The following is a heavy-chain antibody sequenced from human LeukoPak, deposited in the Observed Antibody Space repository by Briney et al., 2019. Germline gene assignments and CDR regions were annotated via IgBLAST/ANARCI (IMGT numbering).Heavy chain of an antibody. V-gene: IGHV4-4*09. J-gene: IGHJ4*02. CDR1: GDSISSSY. CDR2: ISASGNT. CDR3: ARLIPGTTGLRKNYFDY. Sequence: SETLSLTCTVSGDSISSSYWNWIRQTPGKGLEWIGYISASGNTNYNPSLKSRIIISVDMSKSQFSLKLSSVTAADTAVYYCARLIPGTTGLRKNYFDYWGQGTLVTVSS. D-gene: IGHD1-20*01.